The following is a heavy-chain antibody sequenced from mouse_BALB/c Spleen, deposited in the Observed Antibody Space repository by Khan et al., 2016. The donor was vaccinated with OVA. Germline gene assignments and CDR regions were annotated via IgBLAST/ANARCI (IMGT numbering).Heavy chain of an antibody. CDR2: IDPANGNT. J-gene: IGHJ4*01. CDR1: GFNIKDTY. Sequence: AQLQQSGAELVKPGASVKLSCTASGFNIKDTYIHWVMQRPEQGLEWIGRIDPANGNTQYDPRFQGKATITADTSSNTAYLQFSSLTSEDTAVYYCGRGGWSYAMDYWGQGTSVTVSS. CDR3: GRGGWSYAMDY. V-gene: IGHV14-3*02. D-gene: IGHD1-1*02.